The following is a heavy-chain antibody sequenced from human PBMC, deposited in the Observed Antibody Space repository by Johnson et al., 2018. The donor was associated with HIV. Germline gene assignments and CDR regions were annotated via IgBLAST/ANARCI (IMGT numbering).Heavy chain of an antibody. Sequence: QVQLVESGGGVVQPGRSLRLSCAVSGFTFRTYAMHWVRQAPGKGLEWVTFTSFDESNKYYADSVKGRFTISRDNSKNTLYLQMNGLRAEDTAVYYCARGGLEYSSALGLGYAFDVWGQGTVVTVSS. CDR1: GFTFRTYA. CDR2: TSFDESNK. CDR3: ARGGLEYSSALGLGYAFDV. V-gene: IGHV3-30*04. J-gene: IGHJ3*01. D-gene: IGHD6-25*01.